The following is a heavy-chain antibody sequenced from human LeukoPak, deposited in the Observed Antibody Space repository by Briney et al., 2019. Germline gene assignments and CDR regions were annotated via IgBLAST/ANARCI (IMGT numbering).Heavy chain of an antibody. Sequence: TGGSLRLSCAASGFTFSRYAMSWVRQAPGKWLEWVSAISGGGGSTYYADSVKDWFTISRDNSKNTLYLQMNSLRAEDTAVYYCAKIEFSGGSYYFDYWGQGTLVTVSS. J-gene: IGHJ4*02. CDR3: AKIEFSGGSYYFDY. V-gene: IGHV3-23*01. CDR1: GFTFSRYA. CDR2: ISGGGGST. D-gene: IGHD2-15*01.